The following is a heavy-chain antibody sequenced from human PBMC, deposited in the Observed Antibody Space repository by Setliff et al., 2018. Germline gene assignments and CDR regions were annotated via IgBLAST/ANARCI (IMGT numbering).Heavy chain of an antibody. CDR3: ARANKKLDYYYYYYMDV. V-gene: IGHV4-61*02. CDR2: IHTGGST. J-gene: IGHJ6*03. CDR1: GDSMNSRKFY. D-gene: IGHD1-1*01. Sequence: PSETLSLTCSVSGDSMNSRKFYWNWIRQPAGRGLEWIGRIHTGGSTNYSPTLGGRVIISLDTSKNQFSLKLISVTAADTAVYYCARANKKLDYYYYYYMDVWGKGTTVTVSS.